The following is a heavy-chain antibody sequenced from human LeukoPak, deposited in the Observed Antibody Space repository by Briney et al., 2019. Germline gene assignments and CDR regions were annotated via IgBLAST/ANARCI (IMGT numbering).Heavy chain of an antibody. V-gene: IGHV1-2*02. D-gene: IGHD3-16*01. Sequence: ASVKVSCKASGYTFTGYYMHWVRQAPGQGLEWMGWINPNSGGTNYAQKLQGRVTMTRDTSISTAYMELSRLRSDDTAVYYCARGEYYDYVWGSTMNYYYYMDVWGKGTTVTVSS. CDR1: GYTFTGYY. CDR2: INPNSGGT. CDR3: ARGEYYDYVWGSTMNYYYYMDV. J-gene: IGHJ6*03.